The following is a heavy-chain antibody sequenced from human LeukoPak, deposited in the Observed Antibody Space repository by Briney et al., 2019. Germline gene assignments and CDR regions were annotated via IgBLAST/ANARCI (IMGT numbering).Heavy chain of an antibody. CDR2: IYYSGST. CDR3: ARDSPVRH. CDR1: GGSVSSGSYY. Sequence: SETLSLTCTVSGGSVSSGSYYWSWIRQPPGKGLEWIGYIYYSGSTNYNTSLKSRVTISVDTSKNQLSLKLSSVTAADTAVYYCARDSPVRHWGQGTLVTVSS. V-gene: IGHV4-61*01. J-gene: IGHJ1*01.